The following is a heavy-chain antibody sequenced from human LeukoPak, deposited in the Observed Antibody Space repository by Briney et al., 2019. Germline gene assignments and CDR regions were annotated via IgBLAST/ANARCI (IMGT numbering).Heavy chain of an antibody. V-gene: IGHV4-39*01. Sequence: SETLSLTCTVSGGSISSSSYYWCWIRQPPGKGLEWIGSIYYSGSTYYNPSLKSRVTISVDTSKNQFSLKLTSVTASDTAVYYCARRDQGDYSNYWGQGTLVTVSS. J-gene: IGHJ4*02. CDR2: IYYSGST. CDR1: GGSISSSSYY. CDR3: ARRDQGDYSNY.